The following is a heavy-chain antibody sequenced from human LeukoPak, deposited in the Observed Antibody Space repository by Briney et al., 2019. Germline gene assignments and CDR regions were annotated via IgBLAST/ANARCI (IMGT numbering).Heavy chain of an antibody. CDR1: GGSISSYY. D-gene: IGHD6-19*01. Sequence: SETLSLTCTVSGGSISSYYWSWIRQPPGKGLEWLGYIYYSGSTNYNASLKSRVTISVNTSKDQCALKLSSVSAADTAVYCCARRGRLWYFDLWGRGTLVTVSS. J-gene: IGHJ2*01. CDR3: ARRGRLWYFDL. CDR2: IYYSGST. V-gene: IGHV4-59*08.